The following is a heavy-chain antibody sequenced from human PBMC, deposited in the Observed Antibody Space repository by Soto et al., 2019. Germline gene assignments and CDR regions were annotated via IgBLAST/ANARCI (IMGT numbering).Heavy chain of an antibody. V-gene: IGHV1-18*01. CDR1: GYTFTSYG. CDR2: ISAYNGNT. CDR3: ARDSSPNVEGPVAYAGV. D-gene: IGHD4-17*01. J-gene: IGHJ6*04. Sequence: QVQLVQSGAEVKKPGASVKVSCKASGYTFTSYGISWVRQAPGQGLEWMGWISAYNGNTNYAQKLQGRVTMPTDTSTSTAYMELRSLRSDDTAVYYCARDSSPNVEGPVAYAGVWGKGTTVTVSS.